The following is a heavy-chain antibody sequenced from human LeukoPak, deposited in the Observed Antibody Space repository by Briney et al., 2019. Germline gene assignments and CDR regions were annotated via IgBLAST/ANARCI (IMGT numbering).Heavy chain of an antibody. CDR1: GGSISSYY. Sequence: PSETLSLTCTVSGGSISSYYWSWIRQPPGKGLEWIGYIYYSGSTKYNPSLKSRVTISVDTSRNQFSLKLSSVTAADTAVYYCARDRWLGYWGQGTLVTVSS. CDR3: ARDRWLGY. CDR2: IYYSGST. D-gene: IGHD5-18*01. V-gene: IGHV4-59*01. J-gene: IGHJ4*02.